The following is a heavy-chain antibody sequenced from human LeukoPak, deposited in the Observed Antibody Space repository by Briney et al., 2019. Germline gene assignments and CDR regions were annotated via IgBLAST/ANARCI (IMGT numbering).Heavy chain of an antibody. CDR2: IYTSGST. CDR3: ARGYYDFWSGYPYYFDY. J-gene: IGHJ4*02. Sequence: SETLSLTCTVSGGSLSSGSYYWSWIRQPAGKGLEWIGRIYTSGSTNYNPSLKSRVTISVDTSKNQFSLKLSSVTAADTAVYYCARGYYDFWSGYPYYFDYWGQGTLVTASS. CDR1: GGSLSSGSYY. D-gene: IGHD3-3*01. V-gene: IGHV4-61*02.